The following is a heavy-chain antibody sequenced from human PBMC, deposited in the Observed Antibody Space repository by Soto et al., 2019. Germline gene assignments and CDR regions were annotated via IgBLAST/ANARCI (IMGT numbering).Heavy chain of an antibody. D-gene: IGHD3-3*01. CDR2: IIPILGIA. V-gene: IGHV1-69*02. J-gene: IGHJ5*02. CDR3: ARGAIFGVENWFDP. Sequence: ASVKVSCKASGGTFSSYTISWVRQAPGQGLEWMGRIIPILGIANYAQKFQGRVTITADKSTSTAYMELSSLRSEDTAVYYCARGAIFGVENWFDPWGQGTLVTVSS. CDR1: GGTFSSYT.